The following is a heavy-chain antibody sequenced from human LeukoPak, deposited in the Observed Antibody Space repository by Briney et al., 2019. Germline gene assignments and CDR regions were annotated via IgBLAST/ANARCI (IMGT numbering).Heavy chain of an antibody. J-gene: IGHJ5*02. V-gene: IGHV4-59*11. CDR1: GVSISSHY. Sequence: PSETLSLTCTVSGVSISSHYWSWIRQPPGKGLEWIGYIYYSGSTNYNPSLKSRVTISVDTSKNQFSLRLSSVTAADTAVYYCARTPVVVIPAASNWFDPWGQGTLVTVSS. D-gene: IGHD2-2*01. CDR2: IYYSGST. CDR3: ARTPVVVIPAASNWFDP.